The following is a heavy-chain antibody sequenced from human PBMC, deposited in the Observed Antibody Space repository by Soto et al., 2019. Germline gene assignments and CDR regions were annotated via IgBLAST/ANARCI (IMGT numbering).Heavy chain of an antibody. CDR3: AHRGYGDYPRDNWFDP. J-gene: IGHJ5*02. Sequence: QITLKESGPTLVKPTQTLTLTCTFSGFSLTTPGAGVRWIRQPPGKALEWLALIYWNDDKRYSPSLKSRLTITKDTSKNQVVLIMTNMDPVDTATYYCAHRGYGDYPRDNWFDPWGQGVPVIVSS. D-gene: IGHD4-17*01. CDR2: IYWNDDK. CDR1: GFSLTTPGAG. V-gene: IGHV2-5*01.